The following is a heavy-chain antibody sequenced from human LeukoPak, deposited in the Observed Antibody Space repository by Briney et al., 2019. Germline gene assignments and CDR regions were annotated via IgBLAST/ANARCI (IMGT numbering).Heavy chain of an antibody. CDR1: GFSFSTHT. Sequence: PGGSPRLSCAASGFSFSTHTMNWVRQAPGKGLEWVSSISASSSDIYYADSVKGRFTISRDNAKHSVYLQMDSLRADDTAVFSCASNFWTRRNIDYWGQGTLVTVSS. CDR3: ASNFWTRRNIDY. D-gene: IGHD3/OR15-3a*01. J-gene: IGHJ4*02. CDR2: ISASSSDI. V-gene: IGHV3-21*01.